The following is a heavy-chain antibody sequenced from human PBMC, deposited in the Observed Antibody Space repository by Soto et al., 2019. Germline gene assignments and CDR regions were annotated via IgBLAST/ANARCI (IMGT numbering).Heavy chain of an antibody. CDR3: ARVRIQLWSRPDAVNI. CDR1: GFTFSNYA. V-gene: IGHV3-30-3*01. CDR2: MSYDGSNI. J-gene: IGHJ3*02. D-gene: IGHD5-18*01. Sequence: QVQLVESGGGVVQPGRSLRLSCTASGFTFSNYAMHWVRQAPGKGLEWVAMMSYDGSNIFYADSVKGRFTISRDNSKNTLYLQMDSLRPDDTAVYYCARVRIQLWSRPDAVNIWGQGTMVTVSS.